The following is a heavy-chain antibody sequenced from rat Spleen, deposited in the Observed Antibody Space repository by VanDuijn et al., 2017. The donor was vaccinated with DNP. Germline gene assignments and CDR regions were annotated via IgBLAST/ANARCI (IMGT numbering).Heavy chain of an antibody. CDR3: ARHGRVTTVATYWYFDF. J-gene: IGHJ1*01. Sequence: EVQLVESGGGLVQPGRSLKLSCIASGFTFNNYYMTWIRQAPTKGLELVAYISYFGDNTYSGDSVKGRFTISRDNAKSTLYLQMDSLRSEDTATYYCARHGRVTTVATYWYFDFWGPGTMVTVSS. CDR2: ISYFGDNT. CDR1: GFTFNNYY. D-gene: IGHD1-3*01. V-gene: IGHV5-25*01.